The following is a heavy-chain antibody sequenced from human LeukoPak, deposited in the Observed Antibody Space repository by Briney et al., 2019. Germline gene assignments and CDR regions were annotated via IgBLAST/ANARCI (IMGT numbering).Heavy chain of an antibody. V-gene: IGHV3-23*01. CDR2: ISGSGGST. J-gene: IGHJ4*02. CDR1: GLTFSSYA. Sequence: QSGGSLRLSCAASGLTFSSYAMSWVRQAPGKGLEWVSAISGSGGSTYYADSVKGRFTISRDNSKNTLYLQMNSLRAEDTAVYYCAKNDFWSGPFDYWGQGTLVTVSS. D-gene: IGHD3-3*01. CDR3: AKNDFWSGPFDY.